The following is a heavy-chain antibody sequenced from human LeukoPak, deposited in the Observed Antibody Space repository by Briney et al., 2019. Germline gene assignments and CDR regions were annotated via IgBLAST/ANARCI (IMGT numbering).Heavy chain of an antibody. CDR2: IKKTGSET. CDR1: GFTFSHVW. CDR3: AREDGYCSGGTCYSYFDS. J-gene: IGHJ4*02. V-gene: IGHV3-7*01. D-gene: IGHD2-15*01. Sequence: GGSQRLSCAASGFTFSHVWMSWDRQAPGKGLEWVAYIKKTGSETYYVDSVKGRFTITRDNTRSSLFLQMYSLRAEDTAVYFCAREDGYCSGGTCYSYFDSWGQGTLVTVSS.